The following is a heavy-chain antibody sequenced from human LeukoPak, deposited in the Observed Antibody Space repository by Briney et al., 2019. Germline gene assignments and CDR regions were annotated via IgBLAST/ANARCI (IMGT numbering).Heavy chain of an antibody. Sequence: GGSLRLSCAVSGLTFNDAWMNWIRQAPGKGLEWVGRIESRAGGGSIYYATPVKGRFIISRDDSRNVLYVQMNSLKTEDTAVYYCTTDRKVGAIPYDYWGQGALVTVSS. CDR3: TTDRKVGAIPYDY. CDR1: GLTFNDAW. V-gene: IGHV3-15*07. CDR2: IESRAGGGSI. D-gene: IGHD3-16*01. J-gene: IGHJ4*02.